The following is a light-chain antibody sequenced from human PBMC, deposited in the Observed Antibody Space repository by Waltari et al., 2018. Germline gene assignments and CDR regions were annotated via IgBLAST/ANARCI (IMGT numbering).Light chain of an antibody. CDR1: RSNIGNNY. Sequence: QSVLTQPPSVSAAPGQRVTISCPGGRSNIGNNYVSCYRQFPGTAPKLLINGGKWRPPGVPGRFSCSKSGTSATLDITGLQAGDEADYYCGTCDSSLSGAVFGGGTHLTVL. CDR2: GGK. V-gene: IGLV1-51*02. CDR3: GTCDSSLSGAV. J-gene: IGLJ7*01.